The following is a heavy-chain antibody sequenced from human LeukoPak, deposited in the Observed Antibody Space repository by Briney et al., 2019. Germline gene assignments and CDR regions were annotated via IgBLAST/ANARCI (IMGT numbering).Heavy chain of an antibody. CDR3: ARDGDSPMVDFDY. J-gene: IGHJ4*02. Sequence: ASVTVSCKASGYTFTDFYFYWVRQAPGQGLEWVGWIFPRNGDTNYAQKFQDRVTLPSHTSISTAYMELSRLSSDDTAIYYCARDGDSPMVDFDYWGRGTLVTVSS. CDR1: GYTFTDFY. V-gene: IGHV1-2*02. CDR2: IFPRNGDT. D-gene: IGHD5-18*01.